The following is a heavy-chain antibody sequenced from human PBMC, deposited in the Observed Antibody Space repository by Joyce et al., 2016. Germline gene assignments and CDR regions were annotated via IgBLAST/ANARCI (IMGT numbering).Heavy chain of an antibody. CDR3: GRVDPTEQPIDY. V-gene: IGHV3-21*01. CDR1: GFAFSTST. Sequence: AASGFAFSTSTMSWVRQAPGRGLEWVSSISDNSRFIYYADSLKGRFTIARDNAKNSLYLQMNSLRAEDTAVYYCGRVDPTEQPIDYWGQGTLVTVSS. CDR2: ISDNSRFI. J-gene: IGHJ4*02. D-gene: IGHD6-13*01.